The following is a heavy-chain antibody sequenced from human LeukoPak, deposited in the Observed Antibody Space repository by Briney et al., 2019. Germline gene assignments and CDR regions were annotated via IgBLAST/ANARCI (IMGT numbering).Heavy chain of an antibody. CDR1: GGTFSSYA. Sequence: SVKVSCKASGGTFSSYAISWVRQAPGQGLEWMGGIIPIFGTANYAQKFQGRVTITADKSTSTAYMELSSLRSEDTAVHYCARGNTTRGGDYGMDVWGKGTTVTVSS. V-gene: IGHV1-69*06. D-gene: IGHD3-16*01. CDR3: ARGNTTRGGDYGMDV. J-gene: IGHJ6*04. CDR2: IIPIFGTA.